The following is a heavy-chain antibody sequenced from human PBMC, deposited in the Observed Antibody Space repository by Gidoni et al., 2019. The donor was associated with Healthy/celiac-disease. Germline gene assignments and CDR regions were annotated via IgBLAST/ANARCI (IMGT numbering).Heavy chain of an antibody. Sequence: QVQLQESGPGLVKPSETLSLTCTVSGGSISSYYWSWIRQPPGKGLEWIGYIYYSGSTNYNPSLKSRVTISVDTSKNQFSLKLSSVTAADTAVYYCARDGDYYDSSGYDYWGQGTLVTVSS. CDR2: IYYSGST. D-gene: IGHD3-22*01. CDR1: GGSISSYY. V-gene: IGHV4-59*01. CDR3: ARDGDYYDSSGYDY. J-gene: IGHJ4*02.